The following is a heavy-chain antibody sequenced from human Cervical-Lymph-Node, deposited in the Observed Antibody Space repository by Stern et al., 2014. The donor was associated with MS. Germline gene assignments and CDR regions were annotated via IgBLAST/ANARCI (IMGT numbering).Heavy chain of an antibody. J-gene: IGHJ4*02. V-gene: IGHV3-7*01. CDR2: IRQDGYDK. CDR1: GFSFGTSW. Sequence: VQLGPSGGGLVQPGGSLRPSCVASGFSFGTSWMSWVRQPPGRGLGWVANIRQDGYDKFYVDSVKGRFTISRDNARNSLYLQMNSLTVADTAVYYCARDRRAFLDYWGQGTHVAVSS. CDR3: ARDRRAFLDY. D-gene: IGHD2/OR15-2a*01.